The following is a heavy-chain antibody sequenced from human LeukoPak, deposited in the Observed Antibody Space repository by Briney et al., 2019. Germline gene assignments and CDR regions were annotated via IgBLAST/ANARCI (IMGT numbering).Heavy chain of an antibody. V-gene: IGHV3-33*08. Sequence: GGSLRLSCAASGLSLSTYAMNWVRQPPGGGLEWGAAIWSDGNNEYYANSVKGRFTIARDNSKTTLYLQMNSLRAEDTAVYYWARGPAGRCRFDTWGQGNLVTVSS. CDR2: IWSDGNNE. CDR3: ARGPAGRCRFDT. J-gene: IGHJ5*02. CDR1: GLSLSTYA. D-gene: IGHD1-26*01.